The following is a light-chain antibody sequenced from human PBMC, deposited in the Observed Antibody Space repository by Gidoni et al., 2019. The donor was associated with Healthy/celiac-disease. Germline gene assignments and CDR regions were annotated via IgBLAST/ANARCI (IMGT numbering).Light chain of an antibody. CDR2: DAS. Sequence: DTQITQSPSSLSASVGDRVTITCQASQDISNYLNWYQQKPGKAPKLLIYDASNLETGVPSRFSGSGSGTDFTLTISSLQPEDFATYYCQQYDNLPLTFGGGTKVEIK. CDR1: QDISNY. CDR3: QQYDNLPLT. J-gene: IGKJ4*01. V-gene: IGKV1-33*01.